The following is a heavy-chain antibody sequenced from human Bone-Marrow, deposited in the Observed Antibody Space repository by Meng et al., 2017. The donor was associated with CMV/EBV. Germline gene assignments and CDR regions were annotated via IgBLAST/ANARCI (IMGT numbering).Heavy chain of an antibody. CDR1: GFTFSDHY. CDR3: AREVAVAGLDY. D-gene: IGHD6-19*01. V-gene: IGHV1-2*02. Sequence: GESLKISCAASGFTFSDHYMDWVRQTPGKGLEWMGWISAYNGNTNYAQKFQGRVTMTRDTSISTAYMELSRLRSDDTAVYYCAREVAVAGLDYWGQGTLVTVSS. J-gene: IGHJ4*02. CDR2: ISAYNGNT.